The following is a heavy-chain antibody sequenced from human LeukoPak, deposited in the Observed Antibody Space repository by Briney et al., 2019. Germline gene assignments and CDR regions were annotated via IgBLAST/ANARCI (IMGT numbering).Heavy chain of an antibody. CDR3: ARDFWSGSPD. J-gene: IGHJ4*02. V-gene: IGHV3-11*04. CDR2: ISSSGSTI. D-gene: IGHD3-3*01. CDR1: GFTFSDYY. Sequence: GGSLKLSCAASGFTFSDYYMSWIPQAPGKGLEWVSYISSSGSTIYYADSVKGRFTISRDNAKNSLYLQMNSLRVEDTAVYYCARDFWSGSPDWGQGTLVTVSS.